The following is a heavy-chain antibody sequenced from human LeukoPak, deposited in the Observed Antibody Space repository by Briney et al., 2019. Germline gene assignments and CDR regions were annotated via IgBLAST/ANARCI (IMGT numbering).Heavy chain of an antibody. D-gene: IGHD3-3*01. CDR1: GGSISGYY. CDR3: ARGYDFWSGYLDGMDV. J-gene: IGHJ6*02. V-gene: IGHV4-59*01. Sequence: SETLSLTCTVSGGSISGYYWSWIRQPPGKGLEWIGYIYYSGSTNYNPSLKSRVTISVDTSKNQFSLKLSSVTAADTAVYYCARGYDFWSGYLDGMDVWGQGTTVTVSS. CDR2: IYYSGST.